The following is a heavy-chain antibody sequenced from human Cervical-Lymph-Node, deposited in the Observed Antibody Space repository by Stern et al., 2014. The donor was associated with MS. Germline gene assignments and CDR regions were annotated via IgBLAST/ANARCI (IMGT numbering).Heavy chain of an antibody. CDR3: ASSPYYYDSSGYYYAPYFQH. CDR1: GGSISSYY. J-gene: IGHJ1*01. D-gene: IGHD3-22*01. Sequence: QVQLQESGPGLVKPSETLSLTCTVSGGSISSYYWSWIRQPAGKGLEWIGRIYTSGSPNYNPSLKSRVTMSVDTSKNQFSLKLSSVTAADTAVYYCASSPYYYDSSGYYYAPYFQHWGQGTLVTVSS. V-gene: IGHV4-4*07. CDR2: IYTSGSP.